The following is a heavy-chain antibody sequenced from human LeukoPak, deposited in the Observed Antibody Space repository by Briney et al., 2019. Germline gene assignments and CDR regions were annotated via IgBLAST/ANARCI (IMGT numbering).Heavy chain of an antibody. J-gene: IGHJ4*02. CDR2: ISSSSSTI. V-gene: IGHV3-48*02. CDR3: AKSGHSSGYSSHFDY. D-gene: IGHD3-22*01. Sequence: GGSLRLSCAASGFTFSSYEMNWVRQAPGKGLEWVSYISSSSSTIYYADSVKGRFTISRDNSKNTLYLQMNSLRDEDTAVYYCAKSGHSSGYSSHFDYWGQGTLVTVSS. CDR1: GFTFSSYE.